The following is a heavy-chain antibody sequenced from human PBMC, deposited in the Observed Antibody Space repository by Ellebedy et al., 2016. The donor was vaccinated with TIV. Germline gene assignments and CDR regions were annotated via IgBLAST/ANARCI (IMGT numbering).Heavy chain of an antibody. CDR2: IDYSGST. CDR1: ADSISSYN. Sequence: MPSETLSLTCTVSADSISSYNWNWIRQPPGKGLEWIGYIDYSGSTSYNPSLKSRVTITVDTSNNHFSLKLNSVTAAATAAHYCASAYRYGYSGKFDHWGRGTLVTVSS. D-gene: IGHD5-18*01. V-gene: IGHV4-59*01. CDR3: ASAYRYGYSGKFDH. J-gene: IGHJ5*02.